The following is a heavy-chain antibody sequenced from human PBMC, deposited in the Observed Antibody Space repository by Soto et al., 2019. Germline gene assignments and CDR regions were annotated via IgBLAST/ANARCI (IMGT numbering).Heavy chain of an antibody. D-gene: IGHD3-3*01. CDR3: ARGRITIFGVVTDFDY. Sequence: SETLSLTCTVSGGSVSSGSYYLICIRQPPWKGLELIGYIYYSGSTNYNPSLKSRVTISVDTSKNQFSLKLSSVTAADTAVYYCARGRITIFGVVTDFDYWGQGTLVTVSS. J-gene: IGHJ4*02. CDR1: GGSVSSGSYY. CDR2: IYYSGST. V-gene: IGHV4-61*01.